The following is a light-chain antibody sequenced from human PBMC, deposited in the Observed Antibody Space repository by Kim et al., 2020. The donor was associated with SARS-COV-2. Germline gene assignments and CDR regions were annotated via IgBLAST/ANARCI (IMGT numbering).Light chain of an antibody. V-gene: IGLV3-1*01. Sequence: VSQGQTATITCSGDRLGDKYPSWYQQRPGQSPVLVIYHDNKRPSGIPARFSGSNYGTTATLTISETQAMDEADYYCQAWDSMTASIFGGGTQLTVL. J-gene: IGLJ2*01. CDR3: QAWDSMTASI. CDR1: RLGDKY. CDR2: HDN.